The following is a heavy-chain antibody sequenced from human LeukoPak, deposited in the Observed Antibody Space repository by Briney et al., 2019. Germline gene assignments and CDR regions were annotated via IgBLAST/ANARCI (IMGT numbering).Heavy chain of an antibody. Sequence: ASVKVSCKASGYTFTSYDINWVRQATGQGLEWMGWMNPNSGNTGYAQKFQGRVTMTRNTSISTAYMELSSLRSEDTAVYYCARGHLYYDILTGYYYNWFDPWGQGTLVTASS. J-gene: IGHJ5*02. CDR2: MNPNSGNT. V-gene: IGHV1-8*01. CDR3: ARGHLYYDILTGYYYNWFDP. CDR1: GYTFTSYD. D-gene: IGHD3-9*01.